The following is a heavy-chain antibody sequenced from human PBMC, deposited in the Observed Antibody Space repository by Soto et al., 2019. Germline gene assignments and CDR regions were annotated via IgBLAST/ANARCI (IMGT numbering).Heavy chain of an antibody. J-gene: IGHJ4*02. CDR1: GFTFSSYA. V-gene: IGHV3-30-3*01. Sequence: GSLRLSCAASGFTFSSYAMHWVRQAPGKGLEWVAVISYDGSNKYYADSVKGRFTISRDNSKNTLYLQMNSLRAEDTAVYYCASENYGDYEDYWAQGTLVTVSS. CDR3: ASENYGDYEDY. CDR2: ISYDGSNK. D-gene: IGHD4-17*01.